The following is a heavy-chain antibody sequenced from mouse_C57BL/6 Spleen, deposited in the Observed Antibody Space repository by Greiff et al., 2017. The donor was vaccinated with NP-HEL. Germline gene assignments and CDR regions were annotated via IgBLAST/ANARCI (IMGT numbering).Heavy chain of an antibody. CDR3: ARSLYDYDGY. V-gene: IGHV1-81*01. CDR2: IYPRSGTT. CDR1: GYTFTSYG. D-gene: IGHD2-4*01. Sequence: VKLMESGAELARPGASVKLSCKASGYTFTSYGISWVKQRTGQGLEWIGEIYPRSGTTYYNEKFKGKATLTADKSSSTAYMELRSLTSEDSAVYFCARSLYDYDGYWGQGTTLTVSS. J-gene: IGHJ2*01.